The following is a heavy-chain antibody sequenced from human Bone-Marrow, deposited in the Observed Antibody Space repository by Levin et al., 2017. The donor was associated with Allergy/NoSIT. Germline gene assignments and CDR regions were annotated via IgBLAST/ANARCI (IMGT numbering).Heavy chain of an antibody. CDR3: AKDLNDYASSGYPRGYYYYGLDV. J-gene: IGHJ6*02. CDR1: GFTFSNYA. Sequence: GESLKISCVGSGFTFSNYAISWVRQAPGKGLEWVSTISGSGFTTYYADSVKGRFSISRDNSKNTLSLQVNSLRVEDTAVYYCAKDLNDYASSGYPRGYYYYGLDVWGQGTTVTVSS. CDR2: ISGSGFTT. V-gene: IGHV3-23*01. D-gene: IGHD3-22*01.